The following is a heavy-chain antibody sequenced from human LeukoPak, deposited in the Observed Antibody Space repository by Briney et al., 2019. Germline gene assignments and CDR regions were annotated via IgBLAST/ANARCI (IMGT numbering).Heavy chain of an antibody. CDR2: ITWNGGTI. D-gene: IGHD2-15*01. V-gene: IGHV3-9*01. CDR3: AKDWGAWMAAANSMDV. Sequence: PGGSLRLSCAASGFSFDDFAMHWVRQAPGKGLEWVSGITWNGGTIDYADSVKGRFTISRDNSKNTLYLQMNSLRAEDTAVYYCAKDWGAWMAAANSMDVWGKGTTVTVSS. CDR1: GFSFDDFA. J-gene: IGHJ6*03.